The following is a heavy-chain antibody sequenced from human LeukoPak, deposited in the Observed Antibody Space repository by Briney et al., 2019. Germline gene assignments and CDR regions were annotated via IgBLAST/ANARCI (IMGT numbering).Heavy chain of an antibody. Sequence: RAGGSLRLSCAASGFTFSSYAMHWVRQAPGKGLEWVAVISDDGSNEYNVDSVKGRFTISRDNSKNTLYLQMNGLRAEDTAVYYCARPRSSWQIVGHDAFDIWGQGTMVTVSS. D-gene: IGHD6-13*01. J-gene: IGHJ3*02. V-gene: IGHV3-30*04. CDR3: ARPRSSWQIVGHDAFDI. CDR2: ISDDGSNE. CDR1: GFTFSSYA.